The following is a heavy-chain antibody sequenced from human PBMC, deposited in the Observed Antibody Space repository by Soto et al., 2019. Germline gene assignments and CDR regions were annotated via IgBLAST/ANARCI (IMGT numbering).Heavy chain of an antibody. CDR1: GYRFPKHL. CDR2: IYPGDSDT. V-gene: IGHV5-51*01. J-gene: IGHJ6*02. D-gene: IGHD1-26*01. Sequence: LTIPCHCAGYRFPKHLSSRVRQTPGNGLEWMGIIYPGDSDTRYSPSLQGQVTISADKSISTAYLQWSSLKASDTAREYMARRVGARGTGAIVVWGPCISGTV. CDR3: ARRVGARGTGAIVV.